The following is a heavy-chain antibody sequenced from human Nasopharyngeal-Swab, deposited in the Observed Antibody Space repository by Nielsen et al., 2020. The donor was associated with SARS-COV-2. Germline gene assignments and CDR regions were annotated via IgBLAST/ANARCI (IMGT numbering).Heavy chain of an antibody. V-gene: IGHV4-4*02. CDR2: IYHSGST. CDR1: GGSISSSNW. J-gene: IGHJ3*02. CDR3: ARDGTYSGSSDAFDI. D-gene: IGHD1-26*01. Sequence: SETLSLTCAVSGGSISSSNWWSWVRQPPGKGLEWIGEIYHSGSTNYNPSLKSRVTISVDKSKNQFSLKLSSVTAADTAVYYCARDGTYSGSSDAFDIWGQGTTVTVSS.